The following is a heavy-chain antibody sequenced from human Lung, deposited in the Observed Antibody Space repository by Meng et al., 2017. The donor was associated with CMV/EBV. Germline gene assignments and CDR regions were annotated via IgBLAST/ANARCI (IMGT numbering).Heavy chain of an antibody. D-gene: IGHD3-3*01. CDR1: GGSISSSSYY. CDR2: IYYSGST. Sequence: SETLSLTCTASGGSISSSSYYWGWIRQPPGKGLEWIGSIYYSGSTYYNPSLKSRVTISVDTSKNQFSLKLSSVTAADTAVYYCARLSDFWSGYPDLFDYWGQGTXVTVSS. V-gene: IGHV4-39*01. J-gene: IGHJ4*02. CDR3: ARLSDFWSGYPDLFDY.